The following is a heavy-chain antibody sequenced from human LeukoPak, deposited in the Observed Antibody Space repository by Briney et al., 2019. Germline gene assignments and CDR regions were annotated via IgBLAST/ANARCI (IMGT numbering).Heavy chain of an antibody. CDR1: GGSISSYY. D-gene: IGHD3-10*01. Sequence: SETLSLTCTDSGGSISSYYRSWIRQPPGKGLEWIGYIYYSGSTNYKPSVKSRVTISVDTSKNQFSLKLSSVTAADTAVYYCARGGYYGSGNDFRFDPWGQGTLVTVSS. J-gene: IGHJ5*02. CDR3: ARGGYYGSGNDFRFDP. V-gene: IGHV4-59*01. CDR2: IYYSGST.